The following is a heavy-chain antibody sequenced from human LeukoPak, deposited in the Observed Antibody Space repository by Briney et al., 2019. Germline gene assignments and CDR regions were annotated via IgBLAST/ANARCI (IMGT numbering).Heavy chain of an antibody. Sequence: PGGSLRLSCAASGFTFSSYWMHWVRQAPGKGLVWVSRINSDGSSTSYADSVKGRFTISRDNAKNTLYPQMNSLRAEDTAVYYCARQAILPDAFDIWGQGTMVTVSS. CDR3: ARQAILPDAFDI. V-gene: IGHV3-74*01. CDR1: GFTFSSYW. D-gene: IGHD2-21*01. CDR2: INSDGSST. J-gene: IGHJ3*02.